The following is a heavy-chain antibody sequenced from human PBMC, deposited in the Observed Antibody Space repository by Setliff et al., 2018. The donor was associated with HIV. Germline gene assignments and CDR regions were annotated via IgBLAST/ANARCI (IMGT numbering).Heavy chain of an antibody. Sequence: PGGSLRLSCAASGFTFSSYEMNWVRQAPGKGLEWVSYISSDGSSTSYADSVEGRFTISRDNAKNTLYLQMHSLRAEDTGIYYCARRPLYYFDYWGQGTLVTVSS. CDR1: GFTFSSYE. V-gene: IGHV3-74*01. CDR3: ARRPLYYFDY. J-gene: IGHJ4*02. CDR2: ISSDGSST.